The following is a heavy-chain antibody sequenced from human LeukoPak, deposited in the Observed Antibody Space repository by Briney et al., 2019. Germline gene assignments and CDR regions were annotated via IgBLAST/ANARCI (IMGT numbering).Heavy chain of an antibody. CDR1: GFTVSNNY. V-gene: IGHV3-53*01. D-gene: IGHD2-2*01. CDR3: AKDYLRPENWFDP. Sequence: GGSLRLSCAASGFTVSNNYMSWVRQAPGNGLEWVSVIYRGVSTYYADSVKGRFTISRDNSKNTLYLQMNSLRAEDTAVYYCAKDYLRPENWFDPWGQGTLVTVS. J-gene: IGHJ5*02. CDR2: IYRGVST.